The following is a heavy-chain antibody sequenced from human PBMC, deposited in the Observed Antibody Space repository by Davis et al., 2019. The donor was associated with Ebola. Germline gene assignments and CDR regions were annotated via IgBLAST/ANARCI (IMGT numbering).Heavy chain of an antibody. Sequence: SVPVSCLASVYIFTHSGLNWLRQPPGHGLEWMGWISVIDGNTYYAQRFQGRVTMTADTSTSTIYMELRSLTSDDTAIYYCVRHYDTISWSDPWGQGTLVTVSS. J-gene: IGHJ5*02. CDR2: ISVIDGNT. CDR1: VYIFTHSG. CDR3: VRHYDTISWSDP. D-gene: IGHD3-3*01. V-gene: IGHV1-18*04.